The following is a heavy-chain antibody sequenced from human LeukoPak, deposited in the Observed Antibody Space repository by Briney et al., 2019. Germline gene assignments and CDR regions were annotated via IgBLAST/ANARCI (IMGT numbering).Heavy chain of an antibody. Sequence: GESLKISCKGSGYSFTSYWIGWVRQMPGKGLEWMGIIYPGDSDTRYSPSFQGQVTISADKSISTAYLQWSSLKASDTAVYYCARRSWSGSYHDAFDIWGQGTMVTVSS. J-gene: IGHJ3*02. CDR2: IYPGDSDT. D-gene: IGHD1-26*01. CDR3: ARRSWSGSYHDAFDI. V-gene: IGHV5-51*01. CDR1: GYSFTSYW.